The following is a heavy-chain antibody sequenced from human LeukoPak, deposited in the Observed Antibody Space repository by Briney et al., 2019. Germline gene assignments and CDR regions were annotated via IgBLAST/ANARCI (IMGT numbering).Heavy chain of an antibody. D-gene: IGHD3-10*01. J-gene: IGHJ4*02. V-gene: IGHV4-39*02. CDR3: ARDYYGSGSYLDY. Sequence: SETLSLTCIVSGGSINSNNYYWGWIRQPPGKGLEWIGSIYSSGSAYYNPSLKSRVTISVDTSKNQFSLRLSSVTAADTAVYYCARDYYGSGSYLDYWGQGTLVTVSS. CDR2: IYSSGSA. CDR1: GGSINSNNYY.